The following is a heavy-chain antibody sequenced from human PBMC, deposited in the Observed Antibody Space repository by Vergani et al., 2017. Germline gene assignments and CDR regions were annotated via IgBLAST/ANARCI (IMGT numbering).Heavy chain of an antibody. CDR2: IYTSGST. Sequence: QVQLQESGPGLVKPSQTLSLTCTVSGGSISSGSYYWSWIRQPAGKGLEWIGRIYTSGSTNYNPSLKSRVTISVDTSKNQFSLKLSSVTAADTAVYYCARYRDGIFGVVIATDAFDIWGQGTMVTVSS. D-gene: IGHD3-3*01. CDR3: ARYRDGIFGVVIATDAFDI. J-gene: IGHJ3*02. V-gene: IGHV4-61*02. CDR1: GGSISSGSYY.